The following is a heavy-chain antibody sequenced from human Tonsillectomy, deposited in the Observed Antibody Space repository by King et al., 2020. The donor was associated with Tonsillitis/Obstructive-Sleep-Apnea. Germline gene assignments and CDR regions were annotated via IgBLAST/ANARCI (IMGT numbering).Heavy chain of an antibody. V-gene: IGHV3-21*01. Sequence: VQLVESGGGLVKPGGSLRVSCAASGFTFSSYRMNWVRQAPGKGLEWVSSISSSSSFIYYADSVKGRFTISRDNAKNSLYLQMNSLRVEDTAVYYCARVRKGDVVVVASLDAFDIWGQGTMVTVSS. CDR1: GFTFSSYR. CDR3: ARVRKGDVVVVASLDAFDI. J-gene: IGHJ3*02. D-gene: IGHD2-21*01. CDR2: ISSSSSFI.